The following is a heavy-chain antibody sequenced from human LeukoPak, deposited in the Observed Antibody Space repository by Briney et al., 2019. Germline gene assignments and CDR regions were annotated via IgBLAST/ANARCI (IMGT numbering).Heavy chain of an antibody. CDR2: MYYSGNT. V-gene: IGHV4-31*03. CDR3: ARGGPRGYCSGGNCYVDN. J-gene: IGHJ4*02. D-gene: IGHD2-15*01. CDR1: GGSISRDGYY. Sequence: SQTLSLTCIVSGGSISRDGYYWSWIRQRPGKGLEWIGYMYYSGNTYYNPSLKSRATTSVDTSKSQLSLKLSSVTAADTAVYYCARGGPRGYCSGGNCYVDNWGQGTLVTVSS.